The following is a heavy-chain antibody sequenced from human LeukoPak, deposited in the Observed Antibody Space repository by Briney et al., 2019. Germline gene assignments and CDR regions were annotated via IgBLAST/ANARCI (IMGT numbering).Heavy chain of an antibody. V-gene: IGHV1-8*01. CDR3: ARGHPWYSSSSAGWFDP. J-gene: IGHJ5*02. Sequence: ASVKVSCKASGYTFTSYDINWVRQATGQGLGWMGWMNPNSGNTGYAQEFQGRVTMTRNTSISTAYMELSSLRSDDTAVYYCARGHPWYSSSSAGWFDPWGQGTLVTVSS. CDR2: MNPNSGNT. CDR1: GYTFTSYD. D-gene: IGHD6-13*01.